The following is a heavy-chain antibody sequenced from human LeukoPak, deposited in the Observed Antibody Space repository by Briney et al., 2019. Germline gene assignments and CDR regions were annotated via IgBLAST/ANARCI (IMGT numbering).Heavy chain of an antibody. Sequence: GGSLRLSCAASVFTFSSYAMSWVRQAPGKGLEWVSAISGSGGSTYYADSVKGRFTISRDNSKNTLYLQMNSLRAEDTAVYYCAAPYRLGYCSSTSCWGLDAFDIWGQGTMVTVSS. V-gene: IGHV3-23*01. CDR2: ISGSGGST. CDR3: AAPYRLGYCSSTSCWGLDAFDI. J-gene: IGHJ3*02. D-gene: IGHD2-2*01. CDR1: VFTFSSYA.